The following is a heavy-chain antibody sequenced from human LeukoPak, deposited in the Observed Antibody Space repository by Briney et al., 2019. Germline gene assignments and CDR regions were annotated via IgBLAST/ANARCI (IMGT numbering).Heavy chain of an antibody. D-gene: IGHD2-21*02. CDR2: INPNSGGT. J-gene: IGHJ6*03. CDR3: ARVSVTAILANYYYYMDV. CDR1: GYTFTGYY. Sequence: ASVKVSCKASGYTFTGYYIHWVRQAPGQGLEWMGWINPNSGGTNYAQKFQGRVTMTRDTSISTAYMELSRLRSDDTAVYYCARVSVTAILANYYYYMDVWGKGTTVTISS. V-gene: IGHV1-2*02.